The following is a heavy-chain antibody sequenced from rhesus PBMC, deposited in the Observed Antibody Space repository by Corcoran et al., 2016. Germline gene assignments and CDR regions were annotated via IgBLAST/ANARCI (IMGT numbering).Heavy chain of an antibody. CDR2: INVNSAST. CDR1: GGSIRGNYY. J-gene: IGHJ4*01. Sequence: QVQLQESGPGLVKPSETLSLTCTVSGGSIRGNYYWSWIRQPPGKVLEWIGGINVNSASTYYNPSLKTRVTISKDTSKNQFSLKLSAVTAADTAVYYCARPVQTDYWGQGVLVTVSS. V-gene: IGHV4-143*01. CDR3: ARPVQTDY.